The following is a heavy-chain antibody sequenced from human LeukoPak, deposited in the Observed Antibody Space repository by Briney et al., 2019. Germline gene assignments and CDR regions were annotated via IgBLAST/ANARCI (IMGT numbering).Heavy chain of an antibody. V-gene: IGHV4-39*07. Sequence: SETLSLTCTVSSGSISTSNYYWGWVRQPPGKALEWIGNIFYTGSTYYSPSLKSRVTISVDRSKNQFSLKLRSVTAADTAMFYCARLYGNFQNYYDYWGQGTLVAVSS. CDR1: SGSISTSNYY. J-gene: IGHJ4*02. D-gene: IGHD1-7*01. CDR2: IFYTGST. CDR3: ARLYGNFQNYYDY.